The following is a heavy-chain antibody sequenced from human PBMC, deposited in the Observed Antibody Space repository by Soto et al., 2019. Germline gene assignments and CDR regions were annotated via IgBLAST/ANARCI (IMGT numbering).Heavy chain of an antibody. CDR3: ARDSTHRLFDY. CDR1: GFTFSSYG. J-gene: IGHJ4*02. Sequence: QVDLVESGGGVVQPGRSLRLSCAVSGFTFSSYGMHWVRQAPGKGLEWLAVIWFDGSNEYYADSVKGRFTVSRDNSKNTLYLQVNSLRAEDTAVYYCARDSTHRLFDYWGQGTLVTVSS. CDR2: IWFDGSNE. V-gene: IGHV3-33*01.